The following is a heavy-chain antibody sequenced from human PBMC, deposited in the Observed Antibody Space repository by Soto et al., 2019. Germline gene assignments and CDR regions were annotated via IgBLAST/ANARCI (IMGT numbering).Heavy chain of an antibody. Sequence: PSETLSLTCTVSGGSISSYYCSWIRQSGGKGLEWIGRIDTSGTTNYNPSLKSRVTMSVDASKNQFSLKLSSVTAADTAVYYCARGAQPGIAAAESFDPWGQGTLVTVSS. CDR2: IDTSGTT. CDR3: ARGAQPGIAAAESFDP. D-gene: IGHD6-13*01. V-gene: IGHV4-4*07. J-gene: IGHJ5*02. CDR1: GGSISSYY.